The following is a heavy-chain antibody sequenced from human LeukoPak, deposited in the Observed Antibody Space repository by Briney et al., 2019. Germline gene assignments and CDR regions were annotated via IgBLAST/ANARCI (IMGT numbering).Heavy chain of an antibody. J-gene: IGHJ6*03. V-gene: IGHV3-7*01. D-gene: IGHD6-19*01. CDR2: IKQDGSEK. Sequence: GGSLRLSCATSGFTFSSYWMSWARQAPGRGLEWVANIKQDGSEKYYVDSVKGRFTISRDNAKNSLFLQMNSLRAEDTAVYYCAREGSDWNYYYYIDVWGKGTTVTISS. CDR3: AREGSDWNYYYYIDV. CDR1: GFTFSSYW.